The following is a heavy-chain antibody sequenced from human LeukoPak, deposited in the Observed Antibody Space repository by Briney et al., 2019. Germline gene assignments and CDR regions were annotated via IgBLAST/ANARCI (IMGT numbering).Heavy chain of an antibody. Sequence: PGGSLRLSCAASGFTFSSYAMSWVRQAPGKGLEWVSAISGSGGSTYYADSVKGRFTISRDNSKNTLYLQMNSLRAEDTAVYYCAKSVHRLLFDYGDVVDYWGQGTLVTVSS. V-gene: IGHV3-23*01. J-gene: IGHJ4*02. CDR1: GFTFSSYA. D-gene: IGHD4-17*01. CDR2: ISGSGGST. CDR3: AKSVHRLLFDYGDVVDY.